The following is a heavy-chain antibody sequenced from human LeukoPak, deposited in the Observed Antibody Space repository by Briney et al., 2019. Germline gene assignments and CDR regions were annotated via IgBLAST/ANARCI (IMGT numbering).Heavy chain of an antibody. CDR1: GGSISSGSYY. V-gene: IGHV4-30-2*01. Sequence: SQTLSLTCTVSGGSISSGSYYWSWIRQPPGKGLEWIGYIYHSGSTYYNPSLKSRVTISVDRSKNQFSLKLSSVTAADTAVYYCARGTDAFDIWGQGTMVTVSS. CDR2: IYHSGST. J-gene: IGHJ3*02. CDR3: ARGTDAFDI.